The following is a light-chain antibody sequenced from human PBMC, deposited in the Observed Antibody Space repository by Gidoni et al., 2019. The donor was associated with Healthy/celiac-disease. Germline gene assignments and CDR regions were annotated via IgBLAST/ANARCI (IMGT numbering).Light chain of an antibody. Sequence: LRGRATLSCRASQSVSSYLAWYQQKPGQAPRLLIYDASNRATGIPARFSGSGSGTDFTLTISSLEPEDFAVYYCQQRSNWPHSITFGQGTRLEIK. CDR3: QQRSNWPHSIT. J-gene: IGKJ5*01. CDR2: DAS. CDR1: QSVSSY. V-gene: IGKV3-11*01.